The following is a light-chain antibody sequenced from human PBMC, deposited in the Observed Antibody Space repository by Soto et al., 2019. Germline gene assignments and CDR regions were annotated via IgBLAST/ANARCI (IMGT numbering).Light chain of an antibody. CDR3: LASENLRFS. CDR2: EAS. Sequence: DIQMTQSPSSLSASVGDRVTITCRASQDIKNNLNWYQQRSGKAPKVLIYEASNLEAGVPSRFSGSGSGTDFTLTITTMQPEDIATYYCLASENLRFSFGPGTKV. CDR1: QDIKNN. V-gene: IGKV1-33*01. J-gene: IGKJ3*01.